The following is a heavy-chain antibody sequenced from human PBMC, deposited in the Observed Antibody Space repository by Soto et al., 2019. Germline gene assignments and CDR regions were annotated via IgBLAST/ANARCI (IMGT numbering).Heavy chain of an antibody. CDR1: GFKFSSYE. CDR3: ATRLSVSYGPLFDQ. J-gene: IGHJ4*02. V-gene: IGHV3-48*03. CDR2: ILHSGDII. D-gene: IGHD3-16*01. Sequence: EVPLVESEGGLVQPGGSLTLGCAGSGFKFSSYEMNWVRQAPGKGLRWLSFILHSGDIIYYADSIKGRFTISRDNAKNLLYLHMNSLRVADTAIYYCATRLSVSYGPLFDQWGQGTLVTVSS.